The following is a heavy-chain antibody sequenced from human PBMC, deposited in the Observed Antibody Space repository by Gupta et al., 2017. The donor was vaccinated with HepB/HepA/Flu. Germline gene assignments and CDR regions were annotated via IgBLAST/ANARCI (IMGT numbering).Heavy chain of an antibody. J-gene: IGHJ6*02. Sequence: QVQLQESGPGLVKPSGTLSLTCAVSGGSISSSNWWSWVRQPPGKGLEWIGEIYHSGSTNYNPSLKSRVTISVDKSKNQFSLKLSSVTAADTAVXYXARDSAVAAKNYYYYGMDVWGQGTTVTVSS. CDR2: IYHSGST. CDR3: ARDSAVAAKNYYYYGMDV. D-gene: IGHD6-19*01. CDR1: GGSISSSNW. V-gene: IGHV4-4*02.